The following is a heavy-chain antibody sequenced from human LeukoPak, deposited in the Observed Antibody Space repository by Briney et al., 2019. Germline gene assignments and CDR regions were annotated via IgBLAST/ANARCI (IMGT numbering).Heavy chain of an antibody. J-gene: IGHJ4*02. CDR1: GGSISSSSYY. Sequence: SETLSLTCTVSGGSISSSSYYWGWIRQPPGKGLEWIGSIYYSGSTYYNPSLKSRVTISVDTSKNQFSLKLSSVTAADTAVYHCASLRGRSYYARGFDYWGRGTLVTVSS. CDR3: ASLRGRSYYARGFDY. D-gene: IGHD1-26*01. V-gene: IGHV4-39*07. CDR2: IYYSGST.